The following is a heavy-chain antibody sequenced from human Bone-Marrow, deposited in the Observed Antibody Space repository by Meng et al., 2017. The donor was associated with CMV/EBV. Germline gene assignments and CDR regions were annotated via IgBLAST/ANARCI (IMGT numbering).Heavy chain of an antibody. CDR3: ARVSVAGRHFDY. CDR1: GGSFSGYY. J-gene: IGHJ4*02. V-gene: IGHV4-34*01. Sequence: SETLSLTCAVYGGSFSGYYWSWIRQPPGKGLEWIGEINHSGSTNYNPSLKSRVTISVDTSKNQFSLKLSSVTPEDTAVYYCARVSVAGRHFDYWGQGTLVTVSS. D-gene: IGHD6-19*01. CDR2: INHSGST.